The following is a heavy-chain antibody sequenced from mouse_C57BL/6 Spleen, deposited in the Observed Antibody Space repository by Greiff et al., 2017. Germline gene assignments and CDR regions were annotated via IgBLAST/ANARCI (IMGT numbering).Heavy chain of an antibody. CDR3: ARSGGYPDYFDY. J-gene: IGHJ2*01. CDR1: GYTFTSYG. D-gene: IGHD3-1*01. Sequence: QVQLQQSGAELARPGASVKLSCKASGYTFTSYGISWVKQRTGQGLEWIGEIYPRSGNTYYNEKFKGKATLTADKSSSTAYMELRSLTSEDSAVYFCARSGGYPDYFDYWGQGTTLTVSS. CDR2: IYPRSGNT. V-gene: IGHV1-81*01.